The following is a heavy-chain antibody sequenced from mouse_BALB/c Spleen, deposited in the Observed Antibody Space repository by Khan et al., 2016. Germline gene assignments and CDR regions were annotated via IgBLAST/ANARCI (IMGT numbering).Heavy chain of an antibody. CDR3: ARYRYYYGSSRYFDV. D-gene: IGHD1-1*01. Sequence: QIQLVQSGPELMRPGKTVKISCKASGYTFTNYGINWVKQAPGKGLKWMGWINTYSGESTYADDFKGRFAFSLETSANTAYLQINNLKNEDTATYFCARYRYYYGSSRYFDVWGAGTTVTVSS. V-gene: IGHV9-3-1*01. J-gene: IGHJ1*01. CDR1: GYTFTNYG. CDR2: INTYSGES.